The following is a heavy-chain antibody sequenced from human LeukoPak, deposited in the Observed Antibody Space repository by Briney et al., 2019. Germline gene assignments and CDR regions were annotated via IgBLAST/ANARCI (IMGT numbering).Heavy chain of an antibody. Sequence: GGSLRLSCVASGITFSNYAVSWVRQAPGKGLEWVSAISGSGGSTYYADSVKGRFTISRDNAKNSLYLQMSNLRAEDTAVYFCARGGGLDVWGQGATVTVSS. CDR1: GITFSNYA. CDR2: ISGSGGST. D-gene: IGHD3-16*01. J-gene: IGHJ6*02. CDR3: ARGGGLDV. V-gene: IGHV3-23*01.